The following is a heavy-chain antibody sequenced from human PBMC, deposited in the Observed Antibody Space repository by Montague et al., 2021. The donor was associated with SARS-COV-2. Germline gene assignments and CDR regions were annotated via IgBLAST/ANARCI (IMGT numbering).Heavy chain of an antibody. V-gene: IGHV3-21*01. CDR2: ISSSSSYI. D-gene: IGHD3-10*01. CDR1: GFTFSSYS. CDR3: ARDPLDYGLWSSGSYYNAYYYYDGMDV. Sequence: SLRLSCAASGFTFSSYSMHWVRQAPGKGLAWVSSISSSSSYIYYAASVQGRFPISRDHAKNSLYLQMNSLRAEDTAVYYCARDPLDYGLWSSGSYYNAYYYYDGMDVWGQGTTVTVSS. J-gene: IGHJ6*02.